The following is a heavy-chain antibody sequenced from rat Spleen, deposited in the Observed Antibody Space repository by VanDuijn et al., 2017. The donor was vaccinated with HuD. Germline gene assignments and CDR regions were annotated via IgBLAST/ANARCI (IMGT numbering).Heavy chain of an antibody. CDR1: GFTFSSFP. V-gene: IGHV5-7*01. Sequence: EVQLVESGGGLVQPGRSLKLSCAASGFTFSSFPMAWVRQAPKKGLEWVASISYDGYSTYYRDSVKGRFTISRDNAKSTLYLQMDSLRSEDTATYYCARRTIAAIFRYFDFWGPGTMVTVSS. CDR2: ISYDGYST. CDR3: ARRTIAAIFRYFDF. D-gene: IGHD1-2*01. J-gene: IGHJ1*01.